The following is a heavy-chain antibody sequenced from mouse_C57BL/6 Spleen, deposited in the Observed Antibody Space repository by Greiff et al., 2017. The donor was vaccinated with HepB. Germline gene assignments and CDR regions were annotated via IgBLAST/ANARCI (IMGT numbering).Heavy chain of an antibody. CDR3: AILLLRSAYYFDY. D-gene: IGHD1-1*01. Sequence: QVQLQQPGTELVKPGASVKLSCKASGYTFTSYWMHWVKQRPGQGLEWIGNINPSNGGTNYNEKFKSKATLTVDKSSSTAYMQLSSLTSEDSAVYECAILLLRSAYYFDYWGQGTTLTVSS. CDR1: GYTFTSYW. CDR2: INPSNGGT. V-gene: IGHV1-53*01. J-gene: IGHJ2*01.